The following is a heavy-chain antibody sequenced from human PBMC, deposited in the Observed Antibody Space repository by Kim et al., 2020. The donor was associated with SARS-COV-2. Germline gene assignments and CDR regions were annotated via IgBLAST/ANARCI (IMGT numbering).Heavy chain of an antibody. D-gene: IGHD5-12*01. CDR1: GGTFSSYA. Sequence: SVKVSCKASGGTFSSYAISWVRQAPGQGLEWMGGIIPIFGTANYAQKFQGRVTITADESTSTAYMELSSLRSEDTAVYYCARDGSGYVERIGNWFDPWGQGTLVTVSS. V-gene: IGHV1-69*13. CDR3: ARDGSGYVERIGNWFDP. CDR2: IIPIFGTA. J-gene: IGHJ5*02.